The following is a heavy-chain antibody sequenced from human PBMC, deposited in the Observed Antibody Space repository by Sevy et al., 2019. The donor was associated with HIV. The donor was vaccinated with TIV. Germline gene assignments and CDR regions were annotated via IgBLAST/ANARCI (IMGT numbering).Heavy chain of an antibody. CDR2: ISGSGGST. V-gene: IGHV3-23*01. CDR1: GFTFSSYA. CDR3: AKGNYDILTGYPRGPLGY. Sequence: GGSLRLSCAASGFTFSSYAMSWVRQAPGKGLEWVSAISGSGGSTYYADSVKGRFTISRDNSKNTLYLQMSSLRAEDTAVYYCAKGNYDILTGYPRGPLGYWGQGTLVTVSS. D-gene: IGHD3-9*01. J-gene: IGHJ4*02.